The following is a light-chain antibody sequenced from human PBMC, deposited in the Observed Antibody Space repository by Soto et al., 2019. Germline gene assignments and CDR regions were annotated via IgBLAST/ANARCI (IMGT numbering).Light chain of an antibody. CDR1: HSVNSW. CDR3: QQYNNYWT. J-gene: IGKJ1*01. Sequence: DIQLTQSPSTLSASVGDRVTITCRASHSVNSWLAWFQQKPGKAPKLLIYKASTLESGVPSRFSGSGSGTEFTLTISSLRPDDFGTYYCQQYNNYWTFGQGTKVDIK. CDR2: KAS. V-gene: IGKV1-5*03.